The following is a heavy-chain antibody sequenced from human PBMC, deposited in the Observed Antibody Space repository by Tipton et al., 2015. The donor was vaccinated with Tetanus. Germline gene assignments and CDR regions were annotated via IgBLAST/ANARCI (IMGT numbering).Heavy chain of an antibody. D-gene: IGHD6-25*01. CDR2: IYHTGTT. Sequence: RSLRLSCTVSGDSISSGNYRYNWIRQLPGKGLEWIGYIYHTGTTYYNPSFKSRVSISVDTSMSQFSLELNSVTAADTAVYYCARDSRLFYAMDVWGQGATVAVSS. J-gene: IGHJ6*02. CDR1: GDSISSGNYR. V-gene: IGHV4-31*02. CDR3: ARDSRLFYAMDV.